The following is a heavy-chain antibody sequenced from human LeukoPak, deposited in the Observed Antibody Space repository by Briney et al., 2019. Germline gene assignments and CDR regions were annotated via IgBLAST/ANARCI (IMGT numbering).Heavy chain of an antibody. CDR2: IIPIFGTA. Sequence: SVTLSCTASGGTFSSYAISWVRQAPGQGLEWMGGIIPIFGTANYAQKYQGRVTITADESTSTAYMELSSLRSEDTAVYYCAREPRSSSWYHGRPVPVFDYWGQGTLVTVSS. J-gene: IGHJ4*02. CDR3: AREPRSSSWYHGRPVPVFDY. V-gene: IGHV1-69*01. D-gene: IGHD6-13*01. CDR1: GGTFSSYA.